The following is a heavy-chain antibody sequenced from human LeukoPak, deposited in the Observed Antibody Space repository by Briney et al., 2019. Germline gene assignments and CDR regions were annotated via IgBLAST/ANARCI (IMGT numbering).Heavy chain of an antibody. CDR3: ARGDFGVVIMFDY. V-gene: IGHV4-59*01. CDR1: GGSISSYY. D-gene: IGHD3-3*01. Sequence: PSETLSLTCTVSGGSISSYYWSWIRQPPGKGLEWIGYIYYSGSTNYNPSLKSRVTISVDTSKNQFSLKLSSVTAADTAVYYCARGDFGVVIMFDYWGQGTLVTVSS. CDR2: IYYSGST. J-gene: IGHJ4*02.